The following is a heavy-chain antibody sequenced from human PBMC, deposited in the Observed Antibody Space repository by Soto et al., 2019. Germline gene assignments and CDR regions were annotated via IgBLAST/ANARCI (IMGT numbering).Heavy chain of an antibody. Sequence: SRTLSLPFAVSGDTVSSNRAALSLIRQSPSRGLEWLGRTHYRSKWYNDYAVSAKSRITINPDTSKNQFSLQLNSVTPEDTAVYYCGRSVRGHVVKYFDYWGQGTLVTVSS. CDR1: GDTVSSNRAA. V-gene: IGHV6-1*01. J-gene: IGHJ4*02. D-gene: IGHD3-10*01. CDR2: THYRSKWYN. CDR3: GRSVRGHVVKYFDY.